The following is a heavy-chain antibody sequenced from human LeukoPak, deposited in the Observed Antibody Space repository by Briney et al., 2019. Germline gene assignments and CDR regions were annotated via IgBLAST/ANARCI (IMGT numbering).Heavy chain of an antibody. J-gene: IGHJ4*02. CDR1: GGSMNNYY. Sequence: SETLSFTCTVSGGSMNNYYWGWIRQPPGKGLEWIGYIYYSGSTSYNPSLKGRVTMSVDTSNNQFSLKLISVTAADTAVYYCARDKRGSYADYWGQGTLVTVSS. V-gene: IGHV4-59*01. CDR3: ARDKRGSYADY. CDR2: IYYSGST. D-gene: IGHD1-26*01.